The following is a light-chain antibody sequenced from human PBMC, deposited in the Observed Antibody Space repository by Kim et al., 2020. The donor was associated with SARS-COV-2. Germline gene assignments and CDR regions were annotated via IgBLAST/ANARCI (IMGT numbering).Light chain of an antibody. CDR3: QQSYSTPPT. CDR1: QSISSY. CDR2: AAS. J-gene: IGKJ2*01. V-gene: IGKV1-39*01. Sequence: SASERDRLTITCRASQSISSYFKWYQQKPGKAPKLLNYAASSLKSGVPSRFSGSGSGTDFTLTISSLQPEDFATYYCQQSYSTPPTFGQGTKLEI.